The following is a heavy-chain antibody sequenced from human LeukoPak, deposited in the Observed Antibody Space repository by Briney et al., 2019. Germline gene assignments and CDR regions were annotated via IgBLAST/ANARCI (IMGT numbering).Heavy chain of an antibody. J-gene: IGHJ4*02. CDR2: IYISGST. Sequence: SETLSLTCTLSGASINSHYWTWIRHPAGKGLGWIGRIYISGSTNHSPSLKSRVTMSVDSSKNQFSLNLISVTAADTAVYYCARALNPLPGTYYFDYWGQGTLVTVSS. CDR1: GASINSHY. V-gene: IGHV4-4*07. CDR3: ARALNPLPGTYYFDY. D-gene: IGHD2-15*01.